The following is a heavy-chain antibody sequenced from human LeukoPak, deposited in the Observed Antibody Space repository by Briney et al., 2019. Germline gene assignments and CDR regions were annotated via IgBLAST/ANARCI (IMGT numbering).Heavy chain of an antibody. CDR2: IGSNGDET. D-gene: IGHD5-18*01. CDR1: GFTFSSFA. V-gene: IGHV3-64D*06. Sequence: GGSLRLSCSASGFTFSSFAMHWVRQAPGKGLEYVSAIGSNGDETYSADSVKGRFTISRDNSKNTLYLQMSSLRAEDTAVYYCVIFKGYNYGDDYCGQGTLVTVSS. J-gene: IGHJ4*02. CDR3: VIFKGYNYGDDY.